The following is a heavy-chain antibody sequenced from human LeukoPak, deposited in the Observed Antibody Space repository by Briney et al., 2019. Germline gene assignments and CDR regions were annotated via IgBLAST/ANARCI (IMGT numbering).Heavy chain of an antibody. D-gene: IGHD6-13*01. J-gene: IGHJ4*02. CDR2: VYGGGRT. CDR1: GFIVDDTY. CDR3: ARQATAGLDY. V-gene: IGHV3-66*02. Sequence: GGSLRLSCAASGFIVDDTYMSWVRQAPGKGLKWVSVVYGGGRTSNADSVKGRFIISRDNSKNTVYLQMNSLRTDDTAVYYCARQATAGLDYWGQGTLVTVSS.